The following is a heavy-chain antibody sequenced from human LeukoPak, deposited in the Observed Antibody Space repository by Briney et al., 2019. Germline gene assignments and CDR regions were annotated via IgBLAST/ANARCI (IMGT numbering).Heavy chain of an antibody. CDR2: INSDETIT. D-gene: IGHD6-19*01. J-gene: IGHJ6*03. CDR1: GFTFSSYA. Sequence: PGGSLRLSCAASGFTFSSYAMSWVRQAPGKGLEWVSHINSDETITNYADSVGGRFTISRDNAKNTVFLQMDSLRAEETAVYYCARAPAGPHGNYYYMDVWGKGTTVTVAS. CDR3: ARAPAGPHGNYYYMDV. V-gene: IGHV3-74*01.